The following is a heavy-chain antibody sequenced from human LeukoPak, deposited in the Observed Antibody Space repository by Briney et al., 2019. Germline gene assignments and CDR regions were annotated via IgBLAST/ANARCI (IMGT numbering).Heavy chain of an antibody. CDR3: ARERYGGYYDSSGTTSEFVFDY. Sequence: TSETLSLTCTVSGGSISSGGYSWRWIRQHPGKGLEWIGYIYYSGSTYYNPSLKSRVTISVDTSKNQFSLKLSSVTAADTAVYYCARERYGGYYDSSGTTSEFVFDYWGQGTLVTVSS. CDR2: IYYSGST. CDR1: GGSISSGGYS. J-gene: IGHJ4*02. D-gene: IGHD3-22*01. V-gene: IGHV4-31*03.